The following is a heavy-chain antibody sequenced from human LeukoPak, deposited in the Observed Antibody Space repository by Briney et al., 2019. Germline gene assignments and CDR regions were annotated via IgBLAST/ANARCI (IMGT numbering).Heavy chain of an antibody. CDR2: ISAYNGNT. J-gene: IGHJ6*03. Sequence: ASVKVSCKASGYTFTGYGISWVRQAPGQGLEWMGWISAYNGNTNYAQKLQGRVTMTTDTSTSTAYMELRSLRSDDTAVYYCARGGNDYDYYYYMDVWGKGTTVTVSS. D-gene: IGHD1-1*01. V-gene: IGHV1-18*01. CDR1: GYTFTGYG. CDR3: ARGGNDYDYYYYMDV.